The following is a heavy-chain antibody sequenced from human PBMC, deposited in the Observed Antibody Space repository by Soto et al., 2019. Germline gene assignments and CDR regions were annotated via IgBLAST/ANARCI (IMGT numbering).Heavy chain of an antibody. CDR1: GFAFSSSA. V-gene: IGHV1-58*01. CDR2: IVVGSGNT. J-gene: IGHJ5*02. Sequence: SVEVSCKASGFAFSSSAVQWVRQARGQRLEWIGWIVVGSGNTNYAQKFQERVTITRDMSTSTAYMELSSLRSEDTAVYYCAAGLLWFGELNWFDPWGQGTLVTVSS. D-gene: IGHD3-10*01. CDR3: AAGLLWFGELNWFDP.